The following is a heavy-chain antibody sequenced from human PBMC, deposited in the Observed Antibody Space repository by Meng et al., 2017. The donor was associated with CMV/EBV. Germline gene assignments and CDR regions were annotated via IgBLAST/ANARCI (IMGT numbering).Heavy chain of an antibody. J-gene: IGHJ4*02. CDR1: GFTFSSYS. CDR2: ISSSSSYI. V-gene: IGHV3-21*01. CDR3: ARVYDSSGYYYYFDY. Sequence: EVQLVESGGXLVKPGXSLRLSXXXSGFTFSSYSMNWVRQAPGKGLEWVSSISSSSSYIYYADSVKGRFTISRDNAKNSLYLQMNSLRAEDTAVYYCARVYDSSGYYYYFDYWGQGTLVTVSS. D-gene: IGHD3-22*01.